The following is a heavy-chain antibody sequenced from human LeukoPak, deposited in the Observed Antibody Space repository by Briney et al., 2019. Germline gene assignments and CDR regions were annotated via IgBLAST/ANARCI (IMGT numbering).Heavy chain of an antibody. J-gene: IGHJ4*02. D-gene: IGHD5-12*01. CDR1: GYSISSGYY. Sequence: SETLSLTCTVSGYSISSGYYWGWIRQPPGKGLEWIGSIYHSGSTYYNPSLKSRVTISVDTSKNQFSLKLSSVTAADTAVYYCARNDIVAAFDYWGQGTLVTVSS. CDR2: IYHSGST. V-gene: IGHV4-38-2*02. CDR3: ARNDIVAAFDY.